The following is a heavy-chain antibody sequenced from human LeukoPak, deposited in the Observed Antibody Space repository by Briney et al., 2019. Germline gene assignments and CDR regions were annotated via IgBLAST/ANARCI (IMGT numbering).Heavy chain of an antibody. V-gene: IGHV4-34*01. Sequence: SETLSLTCAVYGGSFSGYYWSWIRQPPGKGLEWIGSIYYSGSTYYNPSLKSRVTISVDTSKNHFSLKLNPVTTADTAVYYCARLRFLEWLSPFDSWGQGTLVTVSS. CDR2: IYYSGST. CDR3: ARLRFLEWLSPFDS. D-gene: IGHD3-3*01. CDR1: GGSFSGYY. J-gene: IGHJ4*02.